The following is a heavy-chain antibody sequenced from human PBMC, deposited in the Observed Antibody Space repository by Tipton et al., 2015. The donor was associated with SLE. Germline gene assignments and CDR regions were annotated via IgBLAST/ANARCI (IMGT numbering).Heavy chain of an antibody. Sequence: VQLVQSGGEVKKAGESLKISCKGFGYSFPDYWIGWVRQMPGKGLEWMGIIYPRDSDTRYSPSFKGQVTISVDKSISTAYLQWSSLKASDTAMYHCTKHGDNFRYGYWGQGTLVTVSS. J-gene: IGHJ4*02. CDR1: GYSFPDYW. V-gene: IGHV5-51*01. D-gene: IGHD5-24*01. CDR2: IYPRDSDT. CDR3: TKHGDNFRYGY.